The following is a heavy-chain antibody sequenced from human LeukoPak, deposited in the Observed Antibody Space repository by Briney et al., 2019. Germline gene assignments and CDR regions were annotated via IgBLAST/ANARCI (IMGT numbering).Heavy chain of an antibody. J-gene: IGHJ6*02. CDR3: ARDRGTRYYYGMDV. V-gene: IGHV4-59*01. D-gene: IGHD1-1*01. CDR1: GGSISSYY. Sequence: SEALSLTCTVSGGSISSYYWSWIRQPPGKGLEWIGYIYYSGSTNYNPSLKSRVTISVDTSKNQFSLKLSSVTAADTAVYYCARDRGTRYYYGMDVWGQGTTVTVSS. CDR2: IYYSGST.